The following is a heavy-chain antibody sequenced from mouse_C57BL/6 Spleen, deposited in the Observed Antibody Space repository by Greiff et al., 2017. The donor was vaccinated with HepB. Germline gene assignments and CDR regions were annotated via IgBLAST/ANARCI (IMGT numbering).Heavy chain of an antibody. CDR2: ISSGSSTI. CDR1: GFTFSDYG. D-gene: IGHD2-4*01. Sequence: EVMLVESGGGLVKPGGSLKLSCAASGFTFSDYGMHWVRQAPEKGLEWVAYISSGSSTIYYADTVKGRFTISRDNAKNTLFLQMTSLRSEDTAMYYCAKGDYDREAYWGQGTLVTVSA. V-gene: IGHV5-17*01. J-gene: IGHJ3*01. CDR3: AKGDYDREAY.